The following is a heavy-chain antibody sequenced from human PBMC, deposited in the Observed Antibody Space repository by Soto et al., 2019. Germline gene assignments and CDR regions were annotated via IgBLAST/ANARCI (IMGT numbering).Heavy chain of an antibody. CDR3: ANGYHGMDV. CDR2: ISYDGSNK. V-gene: IGHV3-30*18. D-gene: IGHD2-2*03. CDR1: GFTFSSYG. Sequence: GGSLRLSCAASGFTFSSYGMHWVRQAPGKGLEWVAVISYDGSNKYYADSVKGRFTISRDNSKNTLYLQMNSLRAEDTAVYYCANGYHGMDVWGQGTTVTVS. J-gene: IGHJ6*02.